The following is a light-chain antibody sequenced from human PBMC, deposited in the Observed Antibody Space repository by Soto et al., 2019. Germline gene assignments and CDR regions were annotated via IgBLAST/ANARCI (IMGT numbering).Light chain of an antibody. V-gene: IGKV3-20*01. CDR1: QSVSSSY. CDR3: PQFGSSPWT. J-gene: IGKJ1*01. Sequence: ESVLTQSPGTLSLSPGEKATLSCRASQSVSSSYLAWYQQKPGQAPRLLIYGASSRATGIPDRFSGSGSGTDFTLTVSRLEPEYFAVYYCPQFGSSPWTFGQGTKVDIK. CDR2: GAS.